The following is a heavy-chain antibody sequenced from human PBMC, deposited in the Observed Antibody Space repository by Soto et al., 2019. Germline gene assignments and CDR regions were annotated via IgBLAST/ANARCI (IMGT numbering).Heavy chain of an antibody. V-gene: IGHV1-2*04. Sequence: ASRKVYCKHSGSTLTGYYMHWVRQAPGQVLEWMGWINPNSGGTNYAQKFQGWVPMTRDTSISTADMELSRLRSDDTAVYYCARSLSTVTYYYYYGMDVWGQGTTVTVSS. CDR2: INPNSGGT. J-gene: IGHJ6*02. D-gene: IGHD4-17*01. CDR3: ARSLSTVTYYYYYGMDV. CDR1: GSTLTGYY.